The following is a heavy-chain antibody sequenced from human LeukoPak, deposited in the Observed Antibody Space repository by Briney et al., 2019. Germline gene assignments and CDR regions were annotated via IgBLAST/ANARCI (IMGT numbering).Heavy chain of an antibody. V-gene: IGHV3-53*01. CDR1: GFTVSSNY. J-gene: IGHJ3*02. Sequence: GGSLRLSCAASGFTVSSNYMSWVRQAPGKGLEWVSVIYSGGSTYYADSVKGRFTISRDNSKNTLYLQMNSLRAEDTAVYYCARDLAAAGEDDAFDIWGQGTMVTVSS. CDR3: ARDLAAAGEDDAFDI. CDR2: IYSGGST. D-gene: IGHD6-13*01.